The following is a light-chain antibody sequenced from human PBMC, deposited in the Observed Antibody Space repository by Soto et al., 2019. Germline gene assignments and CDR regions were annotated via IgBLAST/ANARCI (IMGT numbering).Light chain of an antibody. V-gene: IGKV1-39*01. CDR1: QSISSY. Sequence: DIPMTQSPSSLSASVGDRVTITCRASQSISSYLNWYQQKPGKAPKLLIYAASSLQSGGPSRFSGSGSGTDFTLTISSLQPEDFETYYWQQGYSTRTFGQGTKVEIK. CDR3: QQGYSTRT. J-gene: IGKJ1*01. CDR2: AAS.